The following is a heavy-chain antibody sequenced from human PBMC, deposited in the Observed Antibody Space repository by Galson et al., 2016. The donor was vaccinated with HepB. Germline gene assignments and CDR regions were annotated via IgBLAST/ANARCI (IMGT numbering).Heavy chain of an antibody. CDR3: AGAFDF. CDR1: GFIFSQYG. D-gene: IGHD3-16*01. Sequence: SLRLSCAASGFIFSQYGMHWVRQAPGKGLDWVAVISNDGNNKYYADSVKGRFTISRDNSKNTLYLQMNSLRPEDTSLYYCAGAFDFWGQGILVTVSS. V-gene: IGHV3-30*03. J-gene: IGHJ4*02. CDR2: ISNDGNNK.